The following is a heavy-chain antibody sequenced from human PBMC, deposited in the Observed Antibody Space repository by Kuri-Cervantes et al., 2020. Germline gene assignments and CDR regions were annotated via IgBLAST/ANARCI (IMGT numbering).Heavy chain of an antibody. CDR3: ARQLGSDNPAEYFQH. J-gene: IGHJ1*01. V-gene: IGHV3-33*08. CDR2: IWYDGSNK. D-gene: IGHD3-10*01. CDR1: GFTFSSYA. Sequence: GESLKISCAASGFTFSSYAMHWVRQAPGKGLEWVAVIWYDGSNKYYADSVKGRFTISRDNSKNTLYLQMNSLRAEDTAVYYCARQLGSDNPAEYFQHWGQGTLVTVSS.